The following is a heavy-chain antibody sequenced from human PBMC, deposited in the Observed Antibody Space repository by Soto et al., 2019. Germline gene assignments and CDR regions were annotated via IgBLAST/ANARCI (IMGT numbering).Heavy chain of an antibody. CDR2: IDPSDSQT. D-gene: IGHD3-22*01. J-gene: IGHJ4*02. V-gene: IGHV5-10-1*01. CDR1: GYSFAGYW. Sequence: SLKISCKGSGYSFAGYWITWVRQKPGKGLEWMGRIDPSDSQTYYSPSFRGHVTISVTKSIATVFLQWSSLRASDTAMYYCARQIYDSDTGPNFQYYFDSWGQGTPVTVSS. CDR3: ARQIYDSDTGPNFQYYFDS.